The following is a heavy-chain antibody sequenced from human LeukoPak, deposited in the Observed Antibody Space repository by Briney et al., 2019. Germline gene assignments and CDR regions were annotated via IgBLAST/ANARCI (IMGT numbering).Heavy chain of an antibody. V-gene: IGHV1-2*02. J-gene: IGHJ3*02. Sequence: ASVKVSCKASGYTFTGYYMHWVRPAPGQGLEWMGWINPNSGGTNYAQKFQGRVTMTRATSISTAYMELSRLRSDDTAVYYCARGGPDDYGGNSEDAFDIWGQGTMVTVSS. CDR1: GYTFTGYY. CDR3: ARGGPDDYGGNSEDAFDI. D-gene: IGHD4-23*01. CDR2: INPNSGGT.